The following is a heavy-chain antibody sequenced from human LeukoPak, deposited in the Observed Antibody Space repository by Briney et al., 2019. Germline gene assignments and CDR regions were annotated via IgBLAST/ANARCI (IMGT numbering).Heavy chain of an antibody. V-gene: IGHV3-21*01. J-gene: IGHJ6*03. Sequence: GGSLRLFCAASGFTFSSYSMNWVRQAPGKGLEWVSSISSSRSYIYYADSVKGRFTISRDNAKNSLYLQMNSLRAEDTAVYYCARAFYGSGSYYGGGYYYYYMDVWGKGTTVTVSS. CDR2: ISSSRSYI. CDR1: GFTFSSYS. D-gene: IGHD3-10*01. CDR3: ARAFYGSGSYYGGGYYYYYMDV.